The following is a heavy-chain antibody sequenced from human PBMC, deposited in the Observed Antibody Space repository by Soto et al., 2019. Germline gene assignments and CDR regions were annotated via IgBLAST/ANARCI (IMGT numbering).Heavy chain of an antibody. J-gene: IGHJ4*02. CDR3: AIDPPPPDY. CDR2: ISAYNGNT. Sequence: QVQLVQSGAEVKKPGASVKVSCKASGYTFASYAISWMRQAPGQGLEWMGLISAYNGNTNYAQKLPGRVTMTTDTSTSKAYMELRSLRSDDTAVYYCAIDPPPPDYWGQGTLVTVSS. V-gene: IGHV1-18*01. CDR1: GYTFASYA.